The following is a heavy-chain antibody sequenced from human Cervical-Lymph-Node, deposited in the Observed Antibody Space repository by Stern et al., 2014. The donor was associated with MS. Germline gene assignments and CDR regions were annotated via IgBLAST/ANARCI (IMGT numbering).Heavy chain of an antibody. D-gene: IGHD1-14*01. CDR1: GYKFSIYW. CDR2: IYPGDSET. Sequence: EVQLVQSGAELIRPGESLKISCKGSGYKFSIYWIAWVRKMPGKGLEWMGIIYPGDSETSYSPSFQGQVTMSADKSTSTAYLQWSSLNASDTAMYFCARQTTAWASDVWGQGTLVTVSS. CDR3: ARQTTAWASDV. J-gene: IGHJ4*02. V-gene: IGHV5-51*01.